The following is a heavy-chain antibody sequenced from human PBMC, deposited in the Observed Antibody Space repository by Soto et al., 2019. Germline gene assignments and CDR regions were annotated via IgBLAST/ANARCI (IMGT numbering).Heavy chain of an antibody. CDR1: GYKVSTWHNFTSYW. CDR2: IYPGDSDT. D-gene: IGHD2-2*01. J-gene: IGHJ4*02. CDR3: ARFVFVVPAAHFDY. Sequence: PGESLKISCIGYGYKVSTWHNFTSYWIAWVRQMHGEGLEWMGIIYPGDSDTRYSPSFQGQVTISADKSISTAYLQWSSLKASDTVMYYCARFVFVVPAAHFDYWGQGTLVTVSS. V-gene: IGHV5-51*01.